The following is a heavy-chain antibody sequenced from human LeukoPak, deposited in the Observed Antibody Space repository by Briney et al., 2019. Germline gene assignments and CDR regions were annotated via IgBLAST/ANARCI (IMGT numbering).Heavy chain of an antibody. V-gene: IGHV1-2*06. Sequence: ASVKVSYKASGYTFTGYNMHWVRQAPGQGLEWMGRINPNSGGTNYAQRFQGRVTMTRDTSINTAYMELSRLRSDDTAVYYCARDLSASVADFDYWGQGTLVTVSS. CDR2: INPNSGGT. D-gene: IGHD6-19*01. J-gene: IGHJ4*02. CDR3: ARDLSASVADFDY. CDR1: GYTFTGYN.